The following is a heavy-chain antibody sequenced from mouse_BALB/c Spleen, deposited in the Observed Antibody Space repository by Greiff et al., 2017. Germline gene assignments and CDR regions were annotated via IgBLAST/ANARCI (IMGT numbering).Heavy chain of an antibody. D-gene: IGHD2-1*01. CDR3: ARERDGNYAMDY. V-gene: IGHV1S135*01. CDR2: IDPYNGGT. CDR1: GYAFTSYN. Sequence: VQLKESGPELVKPGASVKVSCKASGYAFTSYNMYWVKQSHGKSLEWIGYIDPYNGGTSYNQKFKGKATLTVDKSSSTAYMHLNSLTSEDSAVYYCARERDGNYAMDYWGQGTSVTVSS. J-gene: IGHJ4*01.